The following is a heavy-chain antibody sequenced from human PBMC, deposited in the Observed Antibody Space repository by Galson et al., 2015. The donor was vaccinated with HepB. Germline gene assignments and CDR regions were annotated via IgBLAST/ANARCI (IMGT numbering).Heavy chain of an antibody. CDR2: ISAYNGNT. D-gene: IGHD6-13*01. CDR3: ARDRTYSSSWYAFMRY. Sequence: SVKVSCKASGYTFTSYGISWVRQAPGQGLEWMGWISAYNGNTNYAQKLQGRVTMTTDTSTSTAYMELRSLRSDDTAVYYCARDRTYSSSWYAFMRYWGQGTLVTVSS. CDR1: GYTFTSYG. J-gene: IGHJ4*02. V-gene: IGHV1-18*04.